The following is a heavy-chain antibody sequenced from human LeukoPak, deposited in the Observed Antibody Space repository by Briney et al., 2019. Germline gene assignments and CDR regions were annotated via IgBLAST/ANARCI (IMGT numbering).Heavy chain of an antibody. J-gene: IGHJ5*02. CDR2: IISSGSTI. Sequence: PGGSLRLSCAPPGFTSSSYKMNWVRQAPGKGLEWVSYIISSGSTIYYADSVEGRFTISRDNAKNSLYLQMNSLRAEDTAVYYCARVITMVRGVIGGWFDPWGQGTLVTVSS. CDR1: GFTSSSYK. V-gene: IGHV3-48*03. CDR3: ARVITMVRGVIGGWFDP. D-gene: IGHD3-10*01.